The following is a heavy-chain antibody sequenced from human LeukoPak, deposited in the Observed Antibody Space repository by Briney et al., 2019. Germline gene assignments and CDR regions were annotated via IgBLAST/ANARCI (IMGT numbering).Heavy chain of an antibody. CDR1: GFTFSSYA. CDR2: ISYDGSNK. V-gene: IGHV3-30-3*01. CDR3: ARGPGLDAFDI. J-gene: IGHJ3*02. Sequence: GRSLRLSCAASGFTFSSYAMHWVRQAPGKGLEWVAVISYDGSNKYYADSVKGRFTISRDNSKNTLYLQTNSLRAEDTAVYYCARGPGLDAFDIWGQGTMVTVSS.